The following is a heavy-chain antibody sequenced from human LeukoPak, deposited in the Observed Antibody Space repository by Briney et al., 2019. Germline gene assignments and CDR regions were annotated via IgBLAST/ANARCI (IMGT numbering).Heavy chain of an antibody. V-gene: IGHV3-33*01. CDR1: GFTFSSYG. D-gene: IGHD2/OR15-2a*01. Sequence: GGSLRLSCAASGFTFSSYGMHWVRQAPGKGLEWVALIWYDGSNKYYVDSVKGRLTISRDNSKHTLYLQMNSLRVEDTAVYYCAREGPRGNSQFDYWGQGTLVTVSS. J-gene: IGHJ4*02. CDR3: AREGPRGNSQFDY. CDR2: IWYDGSNK.